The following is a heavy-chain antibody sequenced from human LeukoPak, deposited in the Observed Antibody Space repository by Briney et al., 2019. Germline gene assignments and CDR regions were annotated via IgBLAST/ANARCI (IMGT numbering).Heavy chain of an antibody. Sequence: KAGGSLRLSCAASGFTFSDYYMTWIRQAPGKGLEWVSSISSDGGAMYYADSVKGRFTISRDNAKNSLYLQMNSLRAEDTAIYYCAGDSSGWSRDYWGQGTLVTVSS. J-gene: IGHJ4*02. CDR2: ISSDGGAM. D-gene: IGHD6-19*01. CDR1: GFTFSDYY. CDR3: AGDSSGWSRDY. V-gene: IGHV3-11*04.